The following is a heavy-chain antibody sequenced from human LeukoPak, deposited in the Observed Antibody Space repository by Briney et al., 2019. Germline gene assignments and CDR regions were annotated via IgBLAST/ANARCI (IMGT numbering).Heavy chain of an antibody. J-gene: IGHJ3*02. Sequence: SETLSLTCTVSGGSISSYYWSWIRQPPGKGLEWIGYIYYSGSTNYNPSLKSRVTISVDTSKNQFSLKLSSVAAADTAVYYCARGGRLGLVVTAYDAFDIWGQGTMVTVSS. CDR2: IYYSGST. CDR3: ARGGRLGLVVTAYDAFDI. CDR1: GGSISSYY. V-gene: IGHV4-59*01. D-gene: IGHD2-21*02.